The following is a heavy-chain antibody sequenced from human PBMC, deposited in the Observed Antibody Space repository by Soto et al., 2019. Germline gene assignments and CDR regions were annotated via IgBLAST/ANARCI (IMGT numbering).Heavy chain of an antibody. CDR2: VSYDGSNK. V-gene: IGHV3-30*14. J-gene: IGHJ6*03. D-gene: IGHD3-3*01. CDR1: GFPLRSYS. Sequence: PGGAPGLSLAAPGFPLRSYSMHRVPPAPGEGRVGVVVVSYDGSNKYYADSVKGRFTISRDNSKNTLYLQMNSLRAEDTAVYYCARARKTSYYDFWSAMDVWGKGTTVTVSS. CDR3: ARARKTSYYDFWSAMDV.